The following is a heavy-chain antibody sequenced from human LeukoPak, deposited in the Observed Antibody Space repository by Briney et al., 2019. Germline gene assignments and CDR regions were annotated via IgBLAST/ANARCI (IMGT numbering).Heavy chain of an antibody. CDR3: ARAEDCSSTSCPRAFDI. Sequence: GGSLRLSCAASGFTFSTYWMHWVRQAPGKGLVWVSRINTDGSNTNYADSVKGRFTISRDNAENTLYLQMNSLRAEDTAVYYCARAEDCSSTSCPRAFDIWGQGTMVTVSS. V-gene: IGHV3-74*01. D-gene: IGHD2-2*01. CDR2: INTDGSNT. J-gene: IGHJ3*02. CDR1: GFTFSTYW.